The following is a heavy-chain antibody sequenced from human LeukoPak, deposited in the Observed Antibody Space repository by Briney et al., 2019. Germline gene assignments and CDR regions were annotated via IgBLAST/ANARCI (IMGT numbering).Heavy chain of an antibody. CDR3: ARGTGYSSSFFWFDP. J-gene: IGHJ5*02. V-gene: IGHV1-8*01. Sequence: ASVKVSCKASGYTFTSYDINWVRQATGQGLEWKGWMNPNSGNTGYAQKFQGRVTMTRNTSISTAYMELSSLRSEDTAVYYCARGTGYSSSFFWFDPWGQGTLVTVSS. CDR2: MNPNSGNT. CDR1: GYTFTSYD. D-gene: IGHD6-6*01.